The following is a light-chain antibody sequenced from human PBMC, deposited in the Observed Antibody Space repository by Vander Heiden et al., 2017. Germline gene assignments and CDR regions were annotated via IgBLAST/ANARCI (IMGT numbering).Light chain of an antibody. CDR1: QSVSSSY. CDR2: CAS. Sequence: PGTLSLSPGERATLRGSASQSVSSSYLARYQQKPGQAPRLLIYCASSRATGSPDRCSGRGSGTDFTRTISRLEPEDFAVHYCQQYGSSPLTFGQGTKVDIK. CDR3: QQYGSSPLT. V-gene: IGKV3-20*01. J-gene: IGKJ1*01.